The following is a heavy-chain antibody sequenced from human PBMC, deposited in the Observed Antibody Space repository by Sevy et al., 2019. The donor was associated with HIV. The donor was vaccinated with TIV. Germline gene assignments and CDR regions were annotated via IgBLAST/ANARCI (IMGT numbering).Heavy chain of an antibody. CDR1: GDSVSSNSAA. Sequence: SQTLSLTCAISGDSVSSNSAAGNWIRQSPSRGLEWLGRTYYRSKWYNDYAVSVKSRITINPDTSKNQFSLQLNSVTPEDTAVYYCARDRGQQLVQGYYYYYGMDVWGQWTTVTVSS. V-gene: IGHV6-1*01. J-gene: IGHJ6*02. D-gene: IGHD6-13*01. CDR2: TYYRSKWYN. CDR3: ARDRGQQLVQGYYYYYGMDV.